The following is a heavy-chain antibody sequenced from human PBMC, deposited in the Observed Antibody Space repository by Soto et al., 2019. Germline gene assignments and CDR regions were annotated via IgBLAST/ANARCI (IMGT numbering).Heavy chain of an antibody. J-gene: IGHJ5*02. V-gene: IGHV1-18*04. D-gene: IGHD2-2*01. CDR3: ARDPLPLAPASWFDP. CDR1: GYTFSTYG. CDR2: ISDYNGNT. Sequence: ASVKVSGKASGYTFSTYGMSWVRQAPGQGLEWMGWISDYNGNTNYAQKFQGRVTMTTDTSTNTVYMELRSLTSDDTALYYCARDPLPLAPASWFDPWGQGTLVTAPQ.